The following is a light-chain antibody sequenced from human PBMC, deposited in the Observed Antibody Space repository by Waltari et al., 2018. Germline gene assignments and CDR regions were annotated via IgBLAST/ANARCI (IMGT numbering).Light chain of an antibody. CDR1: SSDVGGYNF. CDR2: DIT. Sequence: QSALTQPASVSGSPGQSITISCTGTSSDVGGYNFVSWYQQHPGKAPKLIIYDITKRPSGVSNRFSGSKSGNTASLTISGLQTEDEADYYCSSYTSATIYVFGIGNKVVVL. V-gene: IGLV2-14*03. CDR3: SSYTSATIYV. J-gene: IGLJ1*01.